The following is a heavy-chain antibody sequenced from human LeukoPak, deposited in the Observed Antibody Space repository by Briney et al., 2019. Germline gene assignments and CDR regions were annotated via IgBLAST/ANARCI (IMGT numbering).Heavy chain of an antibody. CDR2: IIPIFGTA. CDR3: ASVAVAGTPPRY. CDR1: GGTFSSYA. J-gene: IGHJ4*02. D-gene: IGHD6-19*01. Sequence: EASVKVSCKASGGTFSSYAISWVRQAPGQGLEWMGGIIPIFGTANYAQKFQGRVTITTDESTSTAYMELSSLRSEDTVVYYCASVAVAGTPPRYWGQGTLVTVSS. V-gene: IGHV1-69*05.